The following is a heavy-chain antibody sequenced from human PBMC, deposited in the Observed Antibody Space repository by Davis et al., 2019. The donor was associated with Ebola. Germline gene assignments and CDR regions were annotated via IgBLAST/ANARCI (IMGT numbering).Heavy chain of an antibody. CDR2: IHPGDSDT. Sequence: GESLKISCTGSGYSFTSYWIGWVRQIPGKGLEWMGIIHPGDSDTRYSPSFQGQVTISADTSISTAYLQWSSLKASDTAMYYCARRGDFWSGYRGYGMDVWGQGTTVTVSS. CDR1: GYSFTSYW. V-gene: IGHV5-51*01. D-gene: IGHD3-3*01. J-gene: IGHJ6*02. CDR3: ARRGDFWSGYRGYGMDV.